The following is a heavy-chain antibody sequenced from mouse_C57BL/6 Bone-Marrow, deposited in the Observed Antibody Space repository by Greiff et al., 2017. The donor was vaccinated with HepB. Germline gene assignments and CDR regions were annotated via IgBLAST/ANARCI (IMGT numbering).Heavy chain of an antibody. J-gene: IGHJ2*01. CDR2: ISSGSSTI. V-gene: IGHV5-17*01. CDR3: ARGGYYYGSSSLFDY. D-gene: IGHD1-1*01. Sequence: EVQRVESGGGLVKPGGSLKLSCAASGFTFSDYGMHWVRQAPEKGLEWVAYISSGSSTIYYADTVKGRFTISRDNAKNTLFLQMTSLRSEDTAMYYCARGGYYYGSSSLFDYWGQGTTLTVSS. CDR1: GFTFSDYG.